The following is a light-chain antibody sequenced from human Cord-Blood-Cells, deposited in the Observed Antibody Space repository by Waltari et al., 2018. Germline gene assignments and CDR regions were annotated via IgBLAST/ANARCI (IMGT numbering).Light chain of an antibody. CDR2: DVS. CDR1: VGGSNY. J-gene: IGLJ3*02. V-gene: IGLV2-11*01. Sequence: VGGSNYVSWYQQHPSKAPKLMIYDVSKRPSGVPDRFSGSKSGNTASLTISGLQAEDEADYYCCSYAGSYTWVFGGGTKLTVL. CDR3: CSYAGSYTWV.